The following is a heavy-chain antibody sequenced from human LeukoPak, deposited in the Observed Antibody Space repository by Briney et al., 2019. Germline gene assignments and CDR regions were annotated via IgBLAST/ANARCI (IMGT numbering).Heavy chain of an antibody. J-gene: IGHJ3*02. Sequence: ASVKVSCKASGYTFTSYGISWVRQAPGQGLEWMGWINTNTGNSTYAQDFTGRFVFSWDTSVSTAFLQISSLKAGDTAVYYCARDPYPYVVSSIVAFDIWGQGTMVIVSS. D-gene: IGHD5/OR15-5a*01. V-gene: IGHV7-4-1*02. CDR2: INTNTGNS. CDR3: ARDPYPYVVSSIVAFDI. CDR1: GYTFTSYG.